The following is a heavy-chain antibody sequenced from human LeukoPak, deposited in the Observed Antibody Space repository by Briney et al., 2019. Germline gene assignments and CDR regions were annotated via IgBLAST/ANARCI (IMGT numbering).Heavy chain of an antibody. V-gene: IGHV4-4*07. CDR2: IDSSGGT. J-gene: IGHJ4*02. D-gene: IGHD4-11*01. CDR1: GASISNHQ. Sequence: SETLSLTCTVSGASISNHQWSWIRQTAGKRLEWIGHIDSSGGTYYNPSLKSGVTMSVDTSKNQVFVKLTSVTAADTAVYYCVRDGYSTAWGYYSDSWGQGILVTVSS. CDR3: VRDGYSTAWGYYSDS.